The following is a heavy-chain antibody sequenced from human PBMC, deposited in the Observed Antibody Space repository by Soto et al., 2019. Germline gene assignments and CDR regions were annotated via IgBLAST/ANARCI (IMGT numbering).Heavy chain of an antibody. CDR2: IIPILGIA. Sequence: QVQLVQSGAEVKKPGSSVKVSCKASGGTFSSYTISWVRQAPGQGLEWMGRIIPILGIANYAQKFQGRVTITADKSTSTAYMELSSLRSEDTAVYYCARDAPPQRPEGRTIAFDYWGQGTLVTVSS. D-gene: IGHD1-26*01. V-gene: IGHV1-69*08. J-gene: IGHJ4*02. CDR1: GGTFSSYT. CDR3: ARDAPPQRPEGRTIAFDY.